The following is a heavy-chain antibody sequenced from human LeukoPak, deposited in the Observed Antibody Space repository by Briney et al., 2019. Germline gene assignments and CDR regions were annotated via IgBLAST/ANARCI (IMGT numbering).Heavy chain of an antibody. CDR1: GYTLTKYG. Sequence: GASVPVSCEASGYTLTKYGISGVGPAPGQGPEWMGWISGYNGNTNYAQKFQGRVTMTTDTSTSTAYMELRDLKSDDTAVYYCGRDYYYGTSAPYNFGIDVWGQGTTVTVSS. D-gene: IGHD3-10*01. J-gene: IGHJ6*02. CDR2: ISGYNGNT. V-gene: IGHV1-18*04. CDR3: GRDYYYGTSAPYNFGIDV.